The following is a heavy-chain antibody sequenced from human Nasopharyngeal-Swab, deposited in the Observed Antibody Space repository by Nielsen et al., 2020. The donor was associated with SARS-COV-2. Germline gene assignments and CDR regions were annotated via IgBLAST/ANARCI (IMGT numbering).Heavy chain of an antibody. CDR1: GFTFSRFD. Sequence: GGSLRLSCAASGFTFSRFDMHWVRQVMGKGLEWVSAIGTAGDTYYPRSMKGRLTISRGDAENILYLQMNSLRAEDTAVYYCTRTLSASYMDVWGKGTTVTVSS. CDR3: TRTLSASYMDV. V-gene: IGHV3-13*01. CDR2: IGTAGDT. J-gene: IGHJ6*03.